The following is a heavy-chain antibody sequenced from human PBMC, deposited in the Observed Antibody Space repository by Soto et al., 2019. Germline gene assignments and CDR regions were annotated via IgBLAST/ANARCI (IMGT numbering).Heavy chain of an antibody. CDR2: ISSAGSNT. Sequence: PGGSLRLSCAASGFPFSLSALPLVRPAPVQILAWVAVISSAGSNTSSADSVQVRFTLSRDHSKDTLYLQMNSLRVEDTAVYYCARALEWEIPFDSWGQGTLVTVSS. CDR1: GFPFSLSA. V-gene: IGHV3-30-3*01. CDR3: ARALEWEIPFDS. D-gene: IGHD1-26*01. J-gene: IGHJ4*02.